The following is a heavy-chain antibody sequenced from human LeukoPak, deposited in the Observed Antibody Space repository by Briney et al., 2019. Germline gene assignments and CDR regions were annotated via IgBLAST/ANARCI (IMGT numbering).Heavy chain of an antibody. J-gene: IGHJ4*02. CDR2: IYHSGST. CDR1: GGSVNSGTYS. CDR3: ARQAYGSGWYGGYFDY. D-gene: IGHD6-19*01. Sequence: ASETLSLTCTVSGGSVNSGTYSWSWIRQPPGKGLEWIGYIYHSGSTYYNPSLKSRVTISVDGSKNQFSLKLSSVTAADTAVYYCARQAYGSGWYGGYFDYWGQGTLVTVSS. V-gene: IGHV4-30-2*01.